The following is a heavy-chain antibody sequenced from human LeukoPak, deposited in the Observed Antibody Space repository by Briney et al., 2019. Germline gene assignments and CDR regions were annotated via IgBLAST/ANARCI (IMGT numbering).Heavy chain of an antibody. J-gene: IGHJ4*02. CDR1: GYSISSGYY. V-gene: IGHV4-38-2*02. CDR3: ARLRRSRLAEFDY. CDR2: ISHSGST. Sequence: PETLSLTCTVSGYSISSGYYWGWIRLPPGKGLKWIGSISHSGSTYYNPSLKSRVTISVDTSKNQFSLKLSSLTAADTAVYYCARLRRSRLAEFDYWGQGTLVTVSS. D-gene: IGHD3-3*02.